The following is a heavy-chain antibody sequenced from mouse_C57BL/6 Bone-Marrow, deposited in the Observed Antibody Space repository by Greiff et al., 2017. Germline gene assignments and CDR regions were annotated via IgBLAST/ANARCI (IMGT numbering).Heavy chain of an antibody. Sequence: VQLKESGGDLVKPGGSLKLSCAASGFTFSSYGMSWVRQTPDKRLEWVATISSGGSYTYYPDSVKGRFTISRDNAKNTLYLQMSSLKSEDTAMYYCARPPITTARGYFDVWGKGTTVTVSS. V-gene: IGHV5-6*01. CDR1: GFTFSSYG. CDR2: ISSGGSYT. J-gene: IGHJ1*03. D-gene: IGHD1-2*01. CDR3: ARPPITTARGYFDV.